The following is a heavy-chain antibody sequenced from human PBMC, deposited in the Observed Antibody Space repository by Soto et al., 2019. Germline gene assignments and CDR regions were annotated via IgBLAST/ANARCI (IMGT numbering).Heavy chain of an antibody. J-gene: IGHJ4*02. CDR2: VNPRGGST. D-gene: IGHD5-12*01. CDR3: ARAPNQGGGYAYYFDY. V-gene: IGHV1-46*01. Sequence: ASVKVSCKASGYTFTNYYMHWVRQAPGQGLEWMGIVNPRGGSTRYTQKFQGRVTMTRDTSTSTAYMELSSLRSEDTAVYYCARAPNQGGGYAYYFDYWGQGTLVTVSS. CDR1: GYTFTNYY.